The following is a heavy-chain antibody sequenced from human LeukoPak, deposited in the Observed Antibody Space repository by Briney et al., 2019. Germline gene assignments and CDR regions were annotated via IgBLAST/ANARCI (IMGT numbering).Heavy chain of an antibody. Sequence: PGGSLRLSCAASGFTFSCYAMSWVRQAPGKGLEWVSAISGSGGSTYYADSVKGRFTISRDNSKNTLYLQMNSLRAEDTAVYYCAKDRSGSYAWGVFDYWGQGTLVTVSS. J-gene: IGHJ4*02. CDR1: GFTFSCYA. D-gene: IGHD3-10*01. V-gene: IGHV3-23*01. CDR3: AKDRSGSYAWGVFDY. CDR2: ISGSGGST.